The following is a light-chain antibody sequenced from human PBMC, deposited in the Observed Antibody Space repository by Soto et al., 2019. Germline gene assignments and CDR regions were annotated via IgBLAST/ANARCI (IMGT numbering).Light chain of an antibody. CDR1: QGISSY. V-gene: IGKV1-9*01. Sequence: DIQLTQSPSFLSASVGDRVTITCRASQGISSYLAWYQQKPGKAPKLLIYDASTLQSGVPSRFSGSGSGTEFTLTISSLQPEDFATYYCQQLNSYPLTVGGGTKVEIK. CDR3: QQLNSYPLT. J-gene: IGKJ4*01. CDR2: DAS.